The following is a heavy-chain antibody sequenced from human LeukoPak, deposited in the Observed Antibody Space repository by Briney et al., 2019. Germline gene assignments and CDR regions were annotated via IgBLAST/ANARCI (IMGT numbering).Heavy chain of an antibody. J-gene: IGHJ4*02. CDR1: GFTFSSYA. V-gene: IGHV3-7*01. D-gene: IGHD1-7*01. CDR3: ARWNWFPDY. Sequence: GGSLRLSCEASGFTFSSYAMSWVRQAPGKGLEWVANIKTDGSKEYYVDSVKGRFTISRDNAKNSLYLQMNSLRAEDTAVYYCARWNWFPDYWGQGTLVTVSS. CDR2: IKTDGSKE.